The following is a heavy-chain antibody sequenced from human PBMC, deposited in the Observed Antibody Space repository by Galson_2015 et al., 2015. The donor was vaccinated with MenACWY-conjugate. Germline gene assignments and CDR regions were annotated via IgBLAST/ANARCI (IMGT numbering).Heavy chain of an antibody. CDR3: AGRNSSGGRGDFDY. V-gene: IGHV1-46*01. CDR1: GYTSTTDS. CDR2: INPSSGTT. Sequence: SVKVSCKASGYTSTTDSIHWVRQAPGQGLEWMGRINPSSGTTTYAQKFQGRVTMTRDTSYMELYSLRSEDTAVYYCAGRNSSGGRGDFDYWGQGTTVTVSS. J-gene: IGHJ4*03. D-gene: IGHD2-15*01.